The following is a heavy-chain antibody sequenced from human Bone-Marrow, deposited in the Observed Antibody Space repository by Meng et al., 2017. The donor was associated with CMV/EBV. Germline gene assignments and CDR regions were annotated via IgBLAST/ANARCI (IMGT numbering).Heavy chain of an antibody. D-gene: IGHD2-2*02. V-gene: IGHV3-21*01. Sequence: GESLKISCAASGFTFSSYSMNWVRQAPGKGLEWVSSISSSSSYIYYADSVKGRFTISRDNAKNSLYLQMNSLRAEDTAVYYCARERGYCSSTSCYKTPVYWGQGTLVTVSS. CDR1: GFTFSSYS. CDR2: ISSSSSYI. CDR3: ARERGYCSSTSCYKTPVY. J-gene: IGHJ4*02.